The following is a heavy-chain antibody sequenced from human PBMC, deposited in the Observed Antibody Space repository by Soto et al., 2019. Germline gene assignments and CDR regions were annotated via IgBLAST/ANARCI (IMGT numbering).Heavy chain of an antibody. V-gene: IGHV4-61*01. D-gene: IGHD5-12*01. CDR3: ERDPGDGYNYPRLDY. CDR1: GASVSSGSYY. CDR2: IYYSGST. Sequence: ESLSLTCAVSGASVSSGSYYGSWIRQPPGKGLEWIGYIYYSGSTNYNPSLKSRVTISVDTSKNQFSLKLSSVTAADTAVYYCERDPGDGYNYPRLDYWGQGTLVTVSS. J-gene: IGHJ4*02.